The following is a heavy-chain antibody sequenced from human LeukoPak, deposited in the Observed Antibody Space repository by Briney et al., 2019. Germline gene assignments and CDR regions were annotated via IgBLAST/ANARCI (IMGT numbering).Heavy chain of an antibody. Sequence: GGSLRLSCAASGFTFSDYYMSWIRQAPGKGLEWVSYISSSSSYIYYADSVKGRFTISRDNAKNSLYLQMNSLRAEDTAVYYCAREIPPSLTYYYDSSGYRKDAFDIWGQGTMVTVSS. D-gene: IGHD3-22*01. V-gene: IGHV3-11*06. CDR3: AREIPPSLTYYYDSSGYRKDAFDI. J-gene: IGHJ3*02. CDR2: ISSSSSYI. CDR1: GFTFSDYY.